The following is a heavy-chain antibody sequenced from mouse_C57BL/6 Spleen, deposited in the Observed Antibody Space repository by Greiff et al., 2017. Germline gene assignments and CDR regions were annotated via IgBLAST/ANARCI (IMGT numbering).Heavy chain of an antibody. CDR3: ARGSLYYFDY. V-gene: IGHV1-80*01. J-gene: IGHJ2*01. Sequence: QVQLQQSGAELVKPGASVKISCKASGYAFSSYWMNWVKQRPGKGLEWIGQIYPGDGDTNYNGKFKGKATLAEDKSSSTAYMQLSSLTSEDSAVYFCARGSLYYFDYWGQGTTLTVSS. D-gene: IGHD6-1*01. CDR2: IYPGDGDT. CDR1: GYAFSSYW.